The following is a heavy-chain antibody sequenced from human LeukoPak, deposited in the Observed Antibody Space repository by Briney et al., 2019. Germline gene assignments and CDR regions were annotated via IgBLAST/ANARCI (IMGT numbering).Heavy chain of an antibody. CDR2: IYYSGST. CDR1: GGSISSSSYY. D-gene: IGHD2-15*01. Sequence: SETLSLTCTVSGGSISSSSYYWGWIRQPPGKGLEWIGSIYYSGSTYYNPSLKSRVTISVDTSKNQFSLKLSSVTAADTAVYYCARADSYYYYYMDVWGKGTTVTVSS. V-gene: IGHV4-39*07. J-gene: IGHJ6*03. CDR3: ARADSYYYYYMDV.